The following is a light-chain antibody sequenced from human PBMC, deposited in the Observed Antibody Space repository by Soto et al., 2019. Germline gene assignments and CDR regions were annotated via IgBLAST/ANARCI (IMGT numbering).Light chain of an antibody. Sequence: DIQMTQSPSALSASVGDRVTITCRASQSIKTWLAWYQRKPGRAPNLPIYDASSLQSGVPSRLSGSGSGTEFTLTISSLQSEDFAVYYCQQYNNWWTFGQGTRLEIK. CDR3: QQYNNWWT. CDR2: DAS. J-gene: IGKJ5*01. V-gene: IGKV1-5*01. CDR1: QSIKTW.